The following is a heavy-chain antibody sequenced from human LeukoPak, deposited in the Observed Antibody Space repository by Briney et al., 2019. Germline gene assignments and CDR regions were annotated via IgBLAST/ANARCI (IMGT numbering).Heavy chain of an antibody. J-gene: IGHJ4*02. CDR2: IWYNGSRK. V-gene: IGHV3-33*06. CDR3: AKGDEMVRGPVDY. CDR1: EFTFSAFG. D-gene: IGHD3-10*01. Sequence: PGGSLRLSCTASEFTFSAFGMHWVRQAPGKGLEWVAVIWYNGSRKYYADSVKGRFTISRDNYQNTLYLHMNNLRAEDTAVYYCAKGDEMVRGPVDYWGQGTLVTVSS.